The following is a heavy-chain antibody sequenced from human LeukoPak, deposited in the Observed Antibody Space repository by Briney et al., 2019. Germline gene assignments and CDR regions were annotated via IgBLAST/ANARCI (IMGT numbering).Heavy chain of an antibody. D-gene: IGHD1-1*01. V-gene: IGHV3-30*04. CDR1: GFTFSSYA. CDR2: ISYDGSNK. J-gene: IGHJ4*02. Sequence: GRSLRLSCAASGFTFSSYAMHWVRQAPGKGLEWVAVISYDGSNKYYADSVKGRFTISRDNSKNTLYLQMNSLRAEDTAVYYWARGGFTGTKPFDYWGQGTLVTVSS. CDR3: ARGGFTGTKPFDY.